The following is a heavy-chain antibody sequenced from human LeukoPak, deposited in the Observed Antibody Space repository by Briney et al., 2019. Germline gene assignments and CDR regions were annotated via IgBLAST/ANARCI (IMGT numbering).Heavy chain of an antibody. CDR3: SREASLRYFDWFHNPYYYYGMDV. J-gene: IGHJ6*02. D-gene: IGHD3-9*01. V-gene: IGHV1-8*01. Sequence: ASVKVSCKASGYTFTSYDINWVRQATGQGLEWMGWMNPNSGNTGYAQKFQGRVTMTRNASISTAYMELSSLRSEDTAVYYCSREASLRYFDWFHNPYYYYGMDVWGQGTTVSVS. CDR1: GYTFTSYD. CDR2: MNPNSGNT.